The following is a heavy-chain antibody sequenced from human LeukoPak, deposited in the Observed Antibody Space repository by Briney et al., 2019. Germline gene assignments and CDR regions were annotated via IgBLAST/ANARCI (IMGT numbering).Heavy chain of an antibody. CDR2: INHSGST. D-gene: IGHD7-27*01. V-gene: IGHV4-39*07. Sequence: PSETLSLTCTVSGGSISSSSYYWGWIRQPPGKGLEWIGEINHSGSTNYNPSLKSRVTISVDTSKNQFSLKLSSVTAADTAVYYCARGGNWDRIFDYWGQGTLVTVSS. CDR3: ARGGNWDRIFDY. CDR1: GGSISSSSYY. J-gene: IGHJ4*02.